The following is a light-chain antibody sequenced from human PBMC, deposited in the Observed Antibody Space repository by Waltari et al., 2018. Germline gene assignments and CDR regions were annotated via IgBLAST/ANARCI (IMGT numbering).Light chain of an antibody. CDR2: DVS. J-gene: IGLJ2*01. CDR3: CSYAGSSIVV. Sequence: QSALTQPASVSGSPGQSLTISCTGTSSDVGGYNYVSWYQQHPGKAPKLMIYDVSKRPSGVSNRFSGSKSGNTASLTISGLQAEDEADYYCCSYAGSSIVVFGGGTKLTVL. CDR1: SSDVGGYNY. V-gene: IGLV2-23*02.